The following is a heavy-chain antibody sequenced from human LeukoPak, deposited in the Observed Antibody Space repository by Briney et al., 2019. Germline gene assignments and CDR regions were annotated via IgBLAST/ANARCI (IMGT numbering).Heavy chain of an antibody. J-gene: IGHJ4*02. CDR2: ISYDGSNK. V-gene: IGHV3-30-3*01. CDR1: GFTFSSYA. D-gene: IGHD4-17*01. Sequence: GGSLRLSCAASGFTFSSYAMHWVRQAPGKGLEWVAVISYDGSNKYYADSVKGRFTISRDNSKNTLHLQMNSLRAEDTAVYYCASGWNGDYERRSDFDYWGQGTLVTVSS. CDR3: ASGWNGDYERRSDFDY.